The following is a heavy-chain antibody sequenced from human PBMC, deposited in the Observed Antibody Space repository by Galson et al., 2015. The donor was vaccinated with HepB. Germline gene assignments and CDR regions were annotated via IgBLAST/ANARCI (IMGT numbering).Heavy chain of an antibody. CDR3: ATPSFHYDSDGYYDPAAFDS. Sequence: SVKVSCKASGGAFNNYAIHWARQAPGQGLEWMGGIIPIFDKPNYIQKFQGRVTMTADKSTTTAYMELSSLRSDDTAVYYCATPSFHYDSDGYYDPAAFDSWGPGTLVTVSS. V-gene: IGHV1-69*06. D-gene: IGHD3-22*01. J-gene: IGHJ4*02. CDR1: GGAFNNYA. CDR2: IIPIFDKP.